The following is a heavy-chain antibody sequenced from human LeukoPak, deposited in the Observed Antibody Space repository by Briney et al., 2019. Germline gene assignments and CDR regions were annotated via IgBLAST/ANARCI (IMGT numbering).Heavy chain of an antibody. CDR2: IYSGGST. CDR3: AKSQDGGRLFHFDY. CDR1: GFTVSSNY. D-gene: IGHD1-26*01. V-gene: IGHV3-53*01. J-gene: IGHJ4*02. Sequence: PGGSLRLSCAVSGFTVSSNYMSWVRQAPGKGLVWVSVIYSGGSTYYADSVKGRFTISRDNSKNTLYLQMNSLRAEDTAVYFCAKSQDGGRLFHFDYWGQGTLVTVSS.